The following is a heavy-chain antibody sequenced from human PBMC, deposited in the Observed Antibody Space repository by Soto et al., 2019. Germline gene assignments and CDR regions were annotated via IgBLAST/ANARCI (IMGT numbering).Heavy chain of an antibody. Sequence: GGSLRLSCAASGFTFSSYGMHWVRQAPGKGLEWVAVISYDGSNKYYADSVKGRFTISRDNSKNTLYLQMNSLIAEDTAVYYCAKDPYVSSGYYANDYYYYGMDVWGQGTTVTVSS. D-gene: IGHD3-22*01. CDR2: ISYDGSNK. V-gene: IGHV3-30*18. J-gene: IGHJ6*02. CDR3: AKDPYVSSGYYANDYYYYGMDV. CDR1: GFTFSSYG.